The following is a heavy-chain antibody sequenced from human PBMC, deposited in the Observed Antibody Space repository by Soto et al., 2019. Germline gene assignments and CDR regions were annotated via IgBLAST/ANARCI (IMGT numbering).Heavy chain of an antibody. CDR2: IYYSGGT. CDR3: ALVTMVRGVMLPPYLFDY. Sequence: SETLSLTCTVSGGSISSGGYYWSWIRQHPGKGLEWIGYIYYSGGTYYNPSLKSRVTISVDTSKNQFSLKLSSVTAADTAVYYCALVTMVRGVMLPPYLFDYWGQGTLVTVSS. CDR1: GGSISSGGYY. J-gene: IGHJ4*02. D-gene: IGHD3-10*01. V-gene: IGHV4-31*03.